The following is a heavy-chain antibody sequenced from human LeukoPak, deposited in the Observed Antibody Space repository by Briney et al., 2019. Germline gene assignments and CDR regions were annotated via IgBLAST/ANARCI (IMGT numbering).Heavy chain of an antibody. CDR2: IIPALGTT. J-gene: IGHJ6*03. Sequence: SVKVSCKASGGIVSNFAISWVRQAPGQGLEWMGGIIPALGTTNYAQKFQGRVTITADESTSAAYMELSSLRSEDTAVYYCARWSSQGSSSWYGYYYYYMDVWGKGTTVTVSS. V-gene: IGHV1-69*13. CDR1: GGIVSNFA. D-gene: IGHD6-13*01. CDR3: ARWSSQGSSSWYGYYYYYMDV.